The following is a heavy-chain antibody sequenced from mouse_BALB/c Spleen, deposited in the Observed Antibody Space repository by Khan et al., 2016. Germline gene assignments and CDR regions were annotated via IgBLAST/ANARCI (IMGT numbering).Heavy chain of an antibody. Sequence: EVQLVESGGGLVQPGGSLKLSCAASGFAFSRYWMSWVRQAPGKGLEWIGEINPDSSTINYTPSLKDKFIISRDNAKNTLYLQMSKVRSEDTALYYCARERWCGAMDYWGQGTSVTVSS. D-gene: IGHD1-1*02. CDR1: GFAFSRYW. J-gene: IGHJ4*01. CDR3: ARERWCGAMDY. V-gene: IGHV4-1*02. CDR2: INPDSSTI.